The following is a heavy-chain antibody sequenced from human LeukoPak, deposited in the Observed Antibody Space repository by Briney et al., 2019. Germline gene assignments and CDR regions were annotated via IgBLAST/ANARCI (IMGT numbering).Heavy chain of an antibody. CDR3: AAYTAMVIDY. Sequence: SEALSLTCTVSGYSISSGYYWGWIRQPPGKGLEWIGSIYHSGSTYYNPSLKRRVTISVDTSKNQFSLKLSSVTAADTAVYYCAAYTAMVIDYWGQGTLVTVSS. CDR1: GYSISSGYY. J-gene: IGHJ4*02. V-gene: IGHV4-38-2*02. CDR2: IYHSGST. D-gene: IGHD5-18*01.